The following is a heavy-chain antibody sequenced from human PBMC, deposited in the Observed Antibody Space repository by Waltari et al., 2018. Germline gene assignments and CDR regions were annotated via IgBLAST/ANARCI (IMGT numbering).Heavy chain of an antibody. CDR1: GLTFRTYW. CDR3: ARESTASNEGV. Sequence: EEKLVESGGGLVQPGGSLRLSCEGSGLTFRTYWMSWVRQAPGKGLEWVANIRRDGSQANYVDSVKGRFTISRDNAKKSLYLQMNSLRAEDTGVYYCARESTASNEGVWGQGTLVTVSS. D-gene: IGHD4-17*01. J-gene: IGHJ4*02. V-gene: IGHV3-7*01. CDR2: IRRDGSQA.